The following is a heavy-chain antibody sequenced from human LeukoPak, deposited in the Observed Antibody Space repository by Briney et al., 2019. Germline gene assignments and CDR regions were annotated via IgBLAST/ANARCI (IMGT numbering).Heavy chain of an antibody. CDR3: ARERSTGSGYWDY. J-gene: IGHJ4*02. CDR2: INHSGST. CDR1: GGSFSGYY. Sequence: SETLSLTCAVYGGSFSGYYWSWIRQPPGKGLEWIGEINHSGSTNYNPSLKSRVTISVDTSKNQFSLKLSSVTAADTAVYYCARERSTGSGYWDYWGQGTLVTVSS. V-gene: IGHV4-34*01. D-gene: IGHD3-22*01.